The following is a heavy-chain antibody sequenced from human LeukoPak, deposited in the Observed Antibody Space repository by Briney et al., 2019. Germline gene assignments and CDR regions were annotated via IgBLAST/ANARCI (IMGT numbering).Heavy chain of an antibody. V-gene: IGHV4-39*01. CDR1: GGSISSSNYY. Sequence: SETLSLTCTVSGGSISSSNYYWGWIRQPPGKGLEWIGSIYYSGSTYYNPSLKSRVTISVDTSKNQFSLKLSSVTAADTAVYYCARGRVGSITMVRYYYGMDVWGQGTTVTVSS. CDR2: IYYSGST. D-gene: IGHD3-10*01. CDR3: ARGRVGSITMVRYYYGMDV. J-gene: IGHJ6*02.